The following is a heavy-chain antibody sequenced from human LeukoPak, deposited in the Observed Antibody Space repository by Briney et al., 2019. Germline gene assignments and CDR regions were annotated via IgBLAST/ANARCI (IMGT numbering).Heavy chain of an antibody. J-gene: IGHJ4*02. CDR3: ARGGDYFDY. V-gene: IGHV4-34*01. Sequence: SETLSLTCAVYGGSFSGYYWSWIRQPPGKGLEWIGEINHSGSTYYNPSLKSRVTISVDTSKNQFSLKLSSVTAADTAVYYCARGGDYFDYWGQGTLVTVSS. CDR1: GGSFSGYY. CDR2: INHSGST.